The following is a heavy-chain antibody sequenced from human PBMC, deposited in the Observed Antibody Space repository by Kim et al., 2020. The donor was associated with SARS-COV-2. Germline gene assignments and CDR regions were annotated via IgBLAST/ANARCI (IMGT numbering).Heavy chain of an antibody. J-gene: IGHJ4*02. Sequence: SVKGRFTISGDNAKNSLSLQMNRLRAEATAVYYCARGIGYSSSWYLYFDYWGQGTLVTVSS. V-gene: IGHV3-11*05. CDR3: ARGIGYSSSWYLYFDY. D-gene: IGHD6-13*01.